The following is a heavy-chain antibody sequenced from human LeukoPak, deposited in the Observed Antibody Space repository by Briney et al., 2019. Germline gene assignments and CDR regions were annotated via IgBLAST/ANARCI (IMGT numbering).Heavy chain of an antibody. D-gene: IGHD3-16*01. CDR2: INPSGGST. J-gene: IGHJ4*02. Sequence: GASVKVSCKASGYTFTSYYMHWVRQAPGQGLEWMGIINPSGGSTSYAQKFQGRVTMTRDTSTSTVYMELGSLRSEDTAVYYCAREDLRFGAFDYWGQGTLVTVSS. CDR1: GYTFTSYY. CDR3: AREDLRFGAFDY. V-gene: IGHV1-46*01.